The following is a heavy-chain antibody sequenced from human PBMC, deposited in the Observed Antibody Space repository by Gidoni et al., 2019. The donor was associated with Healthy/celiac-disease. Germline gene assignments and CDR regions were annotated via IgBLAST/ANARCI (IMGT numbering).Heavy chain of an antibody. Sequence: FDDYAMHWVRQAPGKGLEWVSGISWNSGSIGYADSVKGRFTISRDNAKNSLYLQMNSLRAEDTALYYCAKDHTYYYDSSGYYFPDWGQGTLVTVSS. CDR3: AKDHTYYYDSSGYYFPD. D-gene: IGHD3-22*01. J-gene: IGHJ4*02. V-gene: IGHV3-9*01. CDR1: FDDYA. CDR2: ISWNSGSI.